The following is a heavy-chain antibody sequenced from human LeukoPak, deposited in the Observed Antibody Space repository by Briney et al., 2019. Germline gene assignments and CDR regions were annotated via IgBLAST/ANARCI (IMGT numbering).Heavy chain of an antibody. J-gene: IGHJ3*02. CDR3: ARVVWGSYRSVFDI. Sequence: PSQTLSLTCTVSGGSLSRGDYYWRSVRQPPGTGLEWVGFIYYSGSTYYNPSLKSRVTISVDTSKNQFSLKLSSVTAADTAVYYCARVVWGSYRSVFDIWGQGTMVTVSS. CDR2: IYYSGST. CDR1: GGSLSRGDYY. D-gene: IGHD3-16*02. V-gene: IGHV4-30-4*08.